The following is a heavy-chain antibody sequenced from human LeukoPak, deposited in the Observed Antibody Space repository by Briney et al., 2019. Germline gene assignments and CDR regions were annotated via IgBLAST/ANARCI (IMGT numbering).Heavy chain of an antibody. Sequence: GGSLRLSCAASGFTFSSYAMHWVRQAPGKGLEWVAVISYDGSNKYYADSVKGRFTISRDNAKNSLYLQMNSLRAEDTAVYYCATDWGSSLSIFFYWGQGTLVTVSS. J-gene: IGHJ4*02. CDR2: ISYDGSNK. CDR3: ATDWGSSLSIFFY. CDR1: GFTFSSYA. D-gene: IGHD7-27*01. V-gene: IGHV3-30*04.